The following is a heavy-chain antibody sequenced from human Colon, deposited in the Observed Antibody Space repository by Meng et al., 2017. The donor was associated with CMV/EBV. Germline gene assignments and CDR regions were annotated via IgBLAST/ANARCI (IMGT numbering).Heavy chain of an antibody. J-gene: IGHJ4*02. Sequence: LQESGPGLVKPSETLSLTCTVSGGSISSSTYYWGWIRQTPGKGLEWIGNIYYSGYTYYNPSLKSRLTISVDTSKNQFSLKLTSVTAADTAVYYCATDYGDYYFDRWGQGTLVTVSS. D-gene: IGHD4-17*01. CDR3: ATDYGDYYFDR. CDR2: IYYSGYT. CDR1: GGSISSSTYY. V-gene: IGHV4-39*07.